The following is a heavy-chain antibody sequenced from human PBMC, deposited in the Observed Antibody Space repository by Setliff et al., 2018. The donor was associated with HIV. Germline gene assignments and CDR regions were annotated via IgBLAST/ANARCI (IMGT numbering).Heavy chain of an antibody. V-gene: IGHV3-23*01. CDR3: AKSDYNYNNLAGPNYFDF. Sequence: GSLRLSCAASGFTYRTFSMGWVRQAPGKGLEWVSAITGSGSTTYYTDSVKGRFTISRDNSNNTLFLHMDNLRAEDTAIYYCAKSDYNYNNLAGPNYFDFWGQGTLVTVSS. CDR2: ITGSGSTT. J-gene: IGHJ4*02. CDR1: GFTYRTFS. D-gene: IGHD5-12*01.